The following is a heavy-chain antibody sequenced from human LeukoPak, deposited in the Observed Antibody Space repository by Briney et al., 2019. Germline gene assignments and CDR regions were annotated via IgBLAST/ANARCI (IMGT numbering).Heavy chain of an antibody. Sequence: EASVKVSCKASGYTFTSYGISWVRQAPGQGLEWMGWISAYNGNTNYAQKLQGRVTMTTDTYTSTAYMELSSLRSEDTAVYYCALGGPYDSSGYPFDYWGQGTLVTVSS. CDR3: ALGGPYDSSGYPFDY. CDR1: GYTFTSYG. J-gene: IGHJ4*02. D-gene: IGHD3-22*01. V-gene: IGHV1-18*01. CDR2: ISAYNGNT.